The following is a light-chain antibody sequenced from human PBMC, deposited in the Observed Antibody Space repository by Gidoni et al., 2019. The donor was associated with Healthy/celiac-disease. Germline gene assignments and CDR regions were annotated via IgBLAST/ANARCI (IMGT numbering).Light chain of an antibody. V-gene: IGLV3-19*01. CDR1: SLRSYY. Sequence: SSELTQDPAVSVALGQTVRITCQGDSLRSYYASWYQQKPGQAPVLFIYGKNNRPSGIPDRFSGSSSGNTASLTITGAQAEDEADYYCNSRDSSGNPLLVFGGGTKLTVL. CDR2: GKN. J-gene: IGLJ3*02. CDR3: NSRDSSGNPLLV.